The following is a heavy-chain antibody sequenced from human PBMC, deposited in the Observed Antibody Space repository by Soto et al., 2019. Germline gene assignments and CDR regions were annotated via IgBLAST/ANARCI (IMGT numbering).Heavy chain of an antibody. V-gene: IGHV4-31*03. D-gene: IGHD3-3*01. Sequence: SEILSLTCTVSGGSINSGGYYWTWIRQHPGKGLEWVGCIYHTGSTYYNPSLKSRITISLDTSKNQFSLRLDSVTAADTAVYYGARPLLPYDFWSGHYFDYWGQGTLVTVSS. CDR1: GGSINSGGYY. CDR2: IYHTGST. J-gene: IGHJ4*02. CDR3: ARPLLPYDFWSGHYFDY.